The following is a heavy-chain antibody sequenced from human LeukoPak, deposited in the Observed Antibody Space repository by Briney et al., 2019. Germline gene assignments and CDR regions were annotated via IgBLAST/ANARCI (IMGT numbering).Heavy chain of an antibody. J-gene: IGHJ3*02. V-gene: IGHV4-4*07. Sequence: SETLSLTCTVSGGSISSYYWSWIRQPAGKGLEWIGRIYTSGSTNYNPSLKSRVTMSVDTSKNQFSLKPSSVTAADTAVYYCARDFSVAFAFDIWGQGTMVTVSS. D-gene: IGHD3-3*01. CDR3: ARDFSVAFAFDI. CDR2: IYTSGST. CDR1: GGSISSYY.